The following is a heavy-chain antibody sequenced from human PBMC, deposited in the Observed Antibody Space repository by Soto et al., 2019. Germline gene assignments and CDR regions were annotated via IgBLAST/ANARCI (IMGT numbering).Heavy chain of an antibody. D-gene: IGHD2-15*01. V-gene: IGHV3-48*01. CDR2: ISSSSSTI. CDR3: ARDSDCSGGSCYSIRYFQH. CDR1: GFTFSSYS. Sequence: EVQLVESGGGLVQPGGFLRLSCAASGFTFSSYSMNWVRQAPGKGLEWVSYISSSSSTIYYADSVKGRFTISRDNAKNSLYLQMNSLRAEDTAVYYCARDSDCSGGSCYSIRYFQHWGQGTLVTVSS. J-gene: IGHJ1*01.